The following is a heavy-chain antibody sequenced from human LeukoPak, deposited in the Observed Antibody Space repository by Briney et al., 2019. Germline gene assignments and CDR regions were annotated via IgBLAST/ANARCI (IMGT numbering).Heavy chain of an antibody. V-gene: IGHV4-59*08. D-gene: IGHD6-6*01. J-gene: IGHJ4*02. CDR1: GGSIRSYF. Sequence: SSETLSLTCTVSGGSIRSYFWSWIRQPPGRGLEWIGYVYYSGSTNYNPSLKSQVTISVDTSKKQFSLKLSSVTAADTAVYYCARRPDGTSHFDYWGQGTLVTVSS. CDR2: VYYSGST. CDR3: ARRPDGTSHFDY.